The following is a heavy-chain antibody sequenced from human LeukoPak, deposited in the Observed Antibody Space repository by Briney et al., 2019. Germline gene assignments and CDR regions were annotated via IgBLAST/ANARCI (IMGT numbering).Heavy chain of an antibody. CDR2: IYYSGSS. CDR3: ARHRSGWLQSSFDY. Sequence: SETLSLTCSVSGGSISSSSSSWGWIRQPPGKGLEWIGSIYYSGSSFDNPALKSRVTISVDTSKNQFSLKLSSVTAADTAVYYCARHRSGWLQSSFDYWGQGTLVTVSS. CDR1: GGSISSSSSS. J-gene: IGHJ4*02. V-gene: IGHV4-39*01. D-gene: IGHD5-24*01.